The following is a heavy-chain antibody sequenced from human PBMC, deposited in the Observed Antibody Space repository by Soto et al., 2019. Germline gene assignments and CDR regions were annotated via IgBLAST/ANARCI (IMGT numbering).Heavy chain of an antibody. CDR1: GYTFTSYG. CDR3: ARDFPLVYCTNGVCDVNWFAP. Sequence: ASVKVSCKASGYTFTSYGISWVRQAPGQGLEWMGWISAYNGNTNYAQKLQGRVTMTTDTSTSTAYMELRSLRSDDTAVYYCARDFPLVYCTNGVCDVNWFAPWGQGTLVTVSS. CDR2: ISAYNGNT. J-gene: IGHJ5*02. D-gene: IGHD2-8*01. V-gene: IGHV1-18*01.